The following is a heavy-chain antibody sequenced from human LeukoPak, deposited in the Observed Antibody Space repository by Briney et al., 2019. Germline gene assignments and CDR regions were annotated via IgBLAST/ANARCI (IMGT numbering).Heavy chain of an antibody. CDR1: GGSFSGYY. V-gene: IGHV4-34*01. CDR3: ARVRNRIHYGSGSGWFDP. CDR2: INHSGST. J-gene: IGHJ5*02. Sequence: TSETLSLTCAVYGGSFSGYYWSWIRQPPGKGLEWNGEINHSGSTNYNPSLKSRVTISVDTSKNQFSLKLSSVTAADTAVYYCARVRNRIHYGSGSGWFDPWGQGTLVTVSS. D-gene: IGHD3-10*01.